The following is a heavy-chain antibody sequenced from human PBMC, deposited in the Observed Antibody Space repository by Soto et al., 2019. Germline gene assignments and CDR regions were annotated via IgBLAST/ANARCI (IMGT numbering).Heavy chain of an antibody. CDR2: IYYSGST. Sequence: PSETLSLTCTVSGGSISSSSYYWGWIRQPPGKGLEWIGSIYYSGSTYYNPSLKSRVTISVDTSKNQFSLKLSSVTAADTAVYYCARRGVVEWLLFVFDYWGQGTLVTVSS. CDR3: ARRGVVEWLLFVFDY. J-gene: IGHJ4*02. CDR1: GGSISSSSYY. D-gene: IGHD3-3*01. V-gene: IGHV4-39*01.